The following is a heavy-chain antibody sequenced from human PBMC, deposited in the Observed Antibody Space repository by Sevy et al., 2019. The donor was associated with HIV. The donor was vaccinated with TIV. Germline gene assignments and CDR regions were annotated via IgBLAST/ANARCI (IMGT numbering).Heavy chain of an antibody. V-gene: IGHV1-2*02. CDR1: GYTFTGYY. D-gene: IGHD3-10*01. J-gene: IGHJ4*02. CDR3: ARVTDYGSGNYKDY. Sequence: ASVKVSCKASGYTFTGYYSYWVRQAPGQGLEWIGWINPDSGGTNYAQKYDGRVTMTRDTSISTAYMELSRLRSDDTAVYYCARVTDYGSGNYKDYWGQGTQVTVSS. CDR2: INPDSGGT.